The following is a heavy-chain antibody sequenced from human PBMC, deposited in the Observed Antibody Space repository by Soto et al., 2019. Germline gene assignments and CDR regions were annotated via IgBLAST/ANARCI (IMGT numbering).Heavy chain of an antibody. J-gene: IGHJ4*02. CDR1: GGSISSSSYY. Sequence: QLQLQESGPGLVKPSETLSLTCTVSGGSISSSSYYWGWVRQPPGKGLEWIGSIYYSGSTYHNPSLXSXVXLXIDTSKNQFSLKLSSATAADTAVYSWATLWFGESPYWGQGTLVSVSS. V-gene: IGHV4-39*01. CDR2: IYYSGST. CDR3: ATLWFGESPY. D-gene: IGHD3-10*01.